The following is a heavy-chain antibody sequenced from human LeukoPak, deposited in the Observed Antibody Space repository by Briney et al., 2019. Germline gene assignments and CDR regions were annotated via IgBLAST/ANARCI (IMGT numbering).Heavy chain of an antibody. Sequence: ASVKVSCKASGGTFSSYAISWVRQAPGQGLEWMGGIIPIFGTANYAQKFQGRVTITADKSTSTAYMELSSLRSEDTAVYYCARGPDRELSPPLAHAFDIWGQGTMVTVSS. V-gene: IGHV1-69*06. CDR1: GGTFSSYA. D-gene: IGHD3-16*02. J-gene: IGHJ3*02. CDR3: ARGPDRELSPPLAHAFDI. CDR2: IIPIFGTA.